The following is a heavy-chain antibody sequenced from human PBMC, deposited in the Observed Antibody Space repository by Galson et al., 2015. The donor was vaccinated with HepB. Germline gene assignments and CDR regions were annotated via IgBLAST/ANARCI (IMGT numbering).Heavy chain of an antibody. CDR1: GGTFSSYA. V-gene: IGHV1-69*13. Sequence: SVKVSCKASGGTFSSYAISWVRQAPGQGLEWMGGIIPIFGTANYAQKFQGRVTITADESTSTAYMELSSLRSEDTAVYYCARGYCSSTSCYPYYFDYWGQGTLVTVSS. CDR3: ARGYCSSTSCYPYYFDY. D-gene: IGHD2-2*01. J-gene: IGHJ4*02. CDR2: IIPIFGTA.